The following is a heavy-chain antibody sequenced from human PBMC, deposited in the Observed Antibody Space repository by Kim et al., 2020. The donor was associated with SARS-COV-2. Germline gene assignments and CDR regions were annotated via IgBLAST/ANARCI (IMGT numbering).Heavy chain of an antibody. CDR2: MSSSGSV. D-gene: IGHD2-2*01. J-gene: IGHJ4*02. CDR1: GGSISSFY. CDR3: TRAKVGTADYEY. V-gene: IGHV4-4*07. Sequence: SETLSLTCTVSGGSISSFYWNWIRQPAGKGLEWIGRMSSSGSVNYNPSLKSRLTLSIDTSKNQFSLKLSSVTAADTAVYYCTRAKVGTADYEYWGQGKLVTVSS.